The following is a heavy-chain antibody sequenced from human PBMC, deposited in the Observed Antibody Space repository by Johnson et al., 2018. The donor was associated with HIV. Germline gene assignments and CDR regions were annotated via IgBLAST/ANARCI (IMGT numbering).Heavy chain of an antibody. CDR1: GFTFSNYG. Sequence: VQLVESGGGVVQPGRSLRLSCAASGFTFSNYGMHWVRQAPGKGLVWVSRINSDGSSTSYADSVKGRFTISRDNSKTLYLQMDSLRADDSAVYYCARDGVYSSPHDAFDIWGQGTKVTVSS. V-gene: IGHV3-74*01. D-gene: IGHD6-13*01. CDR2: INSDGSST. J-gene: IGHJ3*02. CDR3: ARDGVYSSPHDAFDI.